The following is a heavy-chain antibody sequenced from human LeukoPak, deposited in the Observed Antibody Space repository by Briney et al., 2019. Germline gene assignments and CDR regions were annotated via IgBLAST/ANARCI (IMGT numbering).Heavy chain of an antibody. J-gene: IGHJ5*02. CDR3: ARGPWGIVSSRWFDT. D-gene: IGHD1-26*01. CDR1: GGSFSGYY. CDR2: INHSGST. Sequence: SETLSLTCAVYGGSFSGYYWSWIRQPPGKGLEWIGEINHSGSTNYNPSLKSRVTISVDTSKNQFSLKLSSVTAADTAVYYCARGPWGIVSSRWFDTWGQGTLVNVSS. V-gene: IGHV4-34*01.